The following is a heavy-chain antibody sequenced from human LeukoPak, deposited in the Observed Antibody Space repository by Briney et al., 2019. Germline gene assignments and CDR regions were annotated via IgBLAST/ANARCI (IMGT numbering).Heavy chain of an antibody. Sequence: GGSLRLSCAVSGVNFSSYWMSWVRQAPGKGLEWVGHVRMKSDGGTTDYAAPVKGRFTISRDDSKSYLQMNSLKTEDTALYYCTTGYASDWYAWGQGTMVTVSS. J-gene: IGHJ3*01. CDR1: GVNFSSYW. CDR3: TTGYASDWYA. V-gene: IGHV3-15*01. CDR2: VRMKSDGGTT. D-gene: IGHD6-19*01.